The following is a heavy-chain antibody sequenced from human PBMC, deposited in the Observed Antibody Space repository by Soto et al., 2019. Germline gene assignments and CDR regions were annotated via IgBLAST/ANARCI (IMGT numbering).Heavy chain of an antibody. J-gene: IGHJ4*02. D-gene: IGHD3-22*01. CDR2: IIPIFGTA. CDR3: ARDQHYYDSSGYYLDY. V-gene: IGHV1-69*01. Sequence: QVQLVQSGAEVKKPGSSVKVSCKASGGTFSSYAISWVRQAPGQGPEWMGGIIPIFGTANYAQKFQGRVTITADESTSTAYMELSSLRSEDTAVYYCARDQHYYDSSGYYLDYWGQGTLVTVSS. CDR1: GGTFSSYA.